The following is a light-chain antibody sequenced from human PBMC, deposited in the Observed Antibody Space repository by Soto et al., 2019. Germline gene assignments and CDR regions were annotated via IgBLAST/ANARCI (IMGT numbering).Light chain of an antibody. CDR3: QPVKSFLPLT. Sequence: IQLTQSPSSLSASVGDSVTITCRASQDISSHLAWYQQKPGKAPKVLIYAASTLESGIPSRFSGSGSGTDFTLTISSLQAEDFATYYCQPVKSFLPLTFGGGTKVEIK. CDR1: QDISSH. CDR2: AAS. V-gene: IGKV1-9*01. J-gene: IGKJ4*01.